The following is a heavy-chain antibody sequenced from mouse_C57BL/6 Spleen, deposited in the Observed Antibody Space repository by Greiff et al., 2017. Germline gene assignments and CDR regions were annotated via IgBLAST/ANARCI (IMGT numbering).Heavy chain of an antibody. CDR2: INYDGSST. CDR1: GFTFSDYY. D-gene: IGHD2-1*01. J-gene: IGHJ2*01. V-gene: IGHV5-16*01. Sequence: EVQLVESEGGLVQPGSSMKLSCTASGFTFSDYYMAWVRQVPEKGLEWVANINYDGSSTYYLDTLKSRFIISIDNAKNILYLQMSSLKSEDSATCYCARGGCYDGSDYWGQGTTLTVSS. CDR3: ARGGCYDGSDY.